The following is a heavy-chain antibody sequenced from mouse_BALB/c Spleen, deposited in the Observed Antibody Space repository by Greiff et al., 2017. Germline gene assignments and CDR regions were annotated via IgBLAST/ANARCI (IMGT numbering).Heavy chain of an antibody. CDR1: GFTFSSYG. CDR2: ISSGGSYT. Sequence: EVQLVESGGDLVKPGGSLKLSCAASGFTFSSYGMSWVRQTPDKRLEWVATISSGGSYTYYPDSVKGRFTISRDNAKNTLYLQMSSLKSEDTAMYYCARDYGSSYFAWFAYWGQGTLVTVSA. D-gene: IGHD1-1*01. CDR3: ARDYGSSYFAWFAY. V-gene: IGHV5-6*01. J-gene: IGHJ3*01.